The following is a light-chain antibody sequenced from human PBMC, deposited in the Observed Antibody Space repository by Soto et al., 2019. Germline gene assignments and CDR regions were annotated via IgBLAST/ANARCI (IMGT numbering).Light chain of an antibody. CDR1: QSVQTW. J-gene: IGKJ5*01. CDR2: KAT. Sequence: IQLTQSPSTLSASVGDRVTITCRASQSVQTWLAWFQQKPGKAPKLLIYKATTLETGVPSRFSGSGSETEFTLTISSLQSEDFGVYYCQQYSEWPPVTFGQGTRLEIK. V-gene: IGKV1-5*03. CDR3: QQYSEWPPVT.